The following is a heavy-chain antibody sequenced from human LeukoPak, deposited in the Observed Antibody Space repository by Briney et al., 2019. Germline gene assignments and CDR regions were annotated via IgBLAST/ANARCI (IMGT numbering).Heavy chain of an antibody. CDR2: INHSGST. V-gene: IGHV4-34*01. Sequence: SETLSLTCAVYGGSFSGYYWSWIRQPPGKGLEWIGEINHSGSTNYNPSLKSRVTISVDTSKNQFSLKLSSVTAADTAVYYCARGKVPAAIYRLWFDPWGQGTLVTVSS. CDR1: GGSFSGYY. J-gene: IGHJ5*02. CDR3: ARGKVPAAIYRLWFDP. D-gene: IGHD2-2*02.